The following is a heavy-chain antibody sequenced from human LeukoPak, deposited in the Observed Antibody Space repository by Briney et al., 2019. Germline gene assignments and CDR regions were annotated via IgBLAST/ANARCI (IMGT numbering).Heavy chain of an antibody. CDR3: ARLKDRDSERGDDAFDI. V-gene: IGHV5-51*01. CDR2: IYPGDSDT. J-gene: IGHJ3*02. D-gene: IGHD1-1*01. CDR1: GYSFTSYW. Sequence: GESLKISCKGSGYSFTSYWIGWVRQMPGKGLEWMGIIYPGDSDTRYSPSFQGQVTISADKSISTAYLQWSSLKASDTAMYYCARLKDRDSERGDDAFDIWGQGTMVTVSS.